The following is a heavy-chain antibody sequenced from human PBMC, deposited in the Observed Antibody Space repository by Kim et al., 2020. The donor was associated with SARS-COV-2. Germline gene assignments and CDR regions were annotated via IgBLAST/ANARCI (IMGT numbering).Heavy chain of an antibody. D-gene: IGHD3-10*01. CDR2: IYSDGRRP. V-gene: IGHV3-74*01. Sequence: GGSLRLSCTASGFTFTDFWMHWVRQAPGKELVWVSRIYSDGRRPSYADSVKGRFTISRDNAQNTVYLQMNSLRAEYTALYYCARTIESSEVRGFDYWGQGTLVTVSS. J-gene: IGHJ4*02. CDR1: GFTFTDFW. CDR3: ARTIESSEVRGFDY.